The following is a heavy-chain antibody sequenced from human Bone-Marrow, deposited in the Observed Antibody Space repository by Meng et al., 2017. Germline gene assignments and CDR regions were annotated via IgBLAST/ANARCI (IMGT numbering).Heavy chain of an antibody. Sequence: QGQLQESGPGLVKPYQTLSLTCIVSGGSISSGGYYWNWIRQHPGKGLEWIGYIYYSGSTYYNPSLKSRITISVDTSKNHFSLKLSSVTAADTAVYYCASLYGVVGASWFDPWGQGTLVTVSS. V-gene: IGHV4-31*03. CDR2: IYYSGST. CDR3: ASLYGVVGASWFDP. CDR1: GGSISSGGYY. J-gene: IGHJ5*02. D-gene: IGHD1-26*01.